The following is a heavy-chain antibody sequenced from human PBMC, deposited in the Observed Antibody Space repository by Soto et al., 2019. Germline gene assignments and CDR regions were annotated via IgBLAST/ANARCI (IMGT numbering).Heavy chain of an antibody. Sequence: SETLSLTCIVSGESISSSSYYWGWIRQPPGKGLEWIGSIYYNPSFKSRVTISIDTSKNQFSLKLSSVTATDTAVYYCARQRTTVVTQAYFDHWGKGARVTVSS. CDR2: IYYN. CDR3: ARQRTTVVTQAYFDH. D-gene: IGHD2-21*02. J-gene: IGHJ4*02. CDR1: GESISSSSYY. V-gene: IGHV4-39*01.